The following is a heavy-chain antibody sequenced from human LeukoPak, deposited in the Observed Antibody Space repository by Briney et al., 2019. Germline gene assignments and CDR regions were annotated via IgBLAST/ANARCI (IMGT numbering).Heavy chain of an antibody. CDR3: ARDCSSTSCSDY. V-gene: IGHV1-2*02. CDR1: GYTFAGYY. J-gene: IGHJ4*02. D-gene: IGHD2-2*01. CDR2: INPNSGGT. Sequence: GASVKVSCKASGYTFAGYYMHWVRQAPGQGLEWMGWINPNSGGTNYAQKFQGRVTMTRDTSISTAYMELSRLRADDTAVYYCARDCSSTSCSDYWGQGTLVTVSS.